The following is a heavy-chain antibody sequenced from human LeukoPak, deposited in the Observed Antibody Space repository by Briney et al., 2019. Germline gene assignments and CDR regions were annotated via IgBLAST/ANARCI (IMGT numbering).Heavy chain of an antibody. V-gene: IGHV4-59*01. CDR2: IYYSGST. CDR1: GGSISSYY. J-gene: IGHJ5*02. CDR3: ARLSRTGDIP. Sequence: PSETLSLTCTVSGGSISSYYWRWIRQPPGKGVEGIGYIYYSGSTSYNRSLKSRVTISVDMSKNQFSLRLRSVAAADTAVYCCARLSRTGDIPWGPGTPGTASS. D-gene: IGHD7-27*01.